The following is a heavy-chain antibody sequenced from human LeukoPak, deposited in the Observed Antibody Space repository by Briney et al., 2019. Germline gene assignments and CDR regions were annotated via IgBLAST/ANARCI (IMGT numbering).Heavy chain of an antibody. CDR2: IYYSGST. D-gene: IGHD3-22*01. V-gene: IGHV4-39*01. CDR1: GGSISSSSYY. Sequence: SETLSLTCTVSGGSISSSSYYWGWIRQPPGKGLEWIGSIYYSGSTYYNPSLKSRVTISVDTSKNQVSLKLRSVTAADTAVYYCTEFYFDRSGYADYWGQGTLVTVSS. CDR3: TEFYFDRSGYADY. J-gene: IGHJ4*02.